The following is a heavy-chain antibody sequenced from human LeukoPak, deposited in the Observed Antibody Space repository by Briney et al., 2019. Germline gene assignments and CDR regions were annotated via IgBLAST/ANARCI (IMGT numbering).Heavy chain of an antibody. CDR1: GFTFSSYA. CDR2: ISVSGAST. J-gene: IGHJ4*02. D-gene: IGHD1-26*01. Sequence: PGGSLRLSCAASGFTFSSYAMGWVRQAPGKGLEWVSSISVSGASTYDADSVKGRFTISRDNAKNSLYLQMNSLRAEDTAVYYCARRGLGATPDFWGQGTLVTVSS. CDR3: ARRGLGATPDF. V-gene: IGHV3-23*01.